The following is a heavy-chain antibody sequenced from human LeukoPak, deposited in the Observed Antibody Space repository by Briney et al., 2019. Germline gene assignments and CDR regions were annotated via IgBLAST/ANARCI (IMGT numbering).Heavy chain of an antibody. CDR3: ARGSTVTPLYYFDY. CDR1: GFTFSSYA. Sequence: GSLRLSCAASGFTFSSYAMSWVRQAPGKGLEWVSAISGSGGSTYYADSVKGRFTISRDNSKNTLYLQMNSLRAEDTAVYYCARGSTVTPLYYFDYWGQGTLVTVSS. CDR2: ISGSGGST. D-gene: IGHD4-17*01. V-gene: IGHV3-23*01. J-gene: IGHJ4*02.